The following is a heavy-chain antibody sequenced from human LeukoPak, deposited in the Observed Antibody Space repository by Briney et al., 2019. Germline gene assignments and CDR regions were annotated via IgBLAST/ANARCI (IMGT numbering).Heavy chain of an antibody. CDR3: ARHYLGSGSEDY. D-gene: IGHD3-10*01. V-gene: IGHV1-18*01. Sequence: ASVKVSWKASGYSFSSFGITWVRQAPGQGLEWMGWISRHNGNTDYAQRFRGRVTLTIDTSTTTADMEVRDLIPDDTAVYYCARHYLGSGSEDYWGQGTLVSVSS. CDR2: ISRHNGNT. J-gene: IGHJ4*02. CDR1: GYSFSSFG.